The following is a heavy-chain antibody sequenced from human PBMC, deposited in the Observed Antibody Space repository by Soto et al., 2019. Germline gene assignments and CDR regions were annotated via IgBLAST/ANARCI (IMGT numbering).Heavy chain of an antibody. D-gene: IGHD5-12*01. Sequence: QVQLVESGGGVVQPGGSLGLSCVPPGFNFGNFGLHGVGQAPGKGLEWVTVISNDENIKEDSVGGRFAVSRDNAKNTLYLQLTSLRDEDTAMYYCARGLRGVLDYWGQGTLVTVSS. CDR3: ARGLRGVLDY. V-gene: IGHV3-30*12. CDR1: GFNFGNFG. CDR2: ISNDENIK. J-gene: IGHJ4*02.